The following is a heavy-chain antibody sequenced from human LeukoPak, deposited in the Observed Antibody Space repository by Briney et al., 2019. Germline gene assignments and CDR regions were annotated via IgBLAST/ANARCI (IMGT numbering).Heavy chain of an antibody. J-gene: IGHJ4*02. CDR1: GYTFTSYD. CDR3: ARVSKIAAAGPLLPINY. Sequence: ASVKVSCKASGYTFTSYDINWVRQATGQGLEWMGWMNPNSGNTGYAQKFQGRVTMTRNTSISTAYMELSSLRSEDTAVYYCARVSKIAAAGPLLPINYWGQGTLVTVSS. CDR2: MNPNSGNT. D-gene: IGHD6-13*01. V-gene: IGHV1-8*01.